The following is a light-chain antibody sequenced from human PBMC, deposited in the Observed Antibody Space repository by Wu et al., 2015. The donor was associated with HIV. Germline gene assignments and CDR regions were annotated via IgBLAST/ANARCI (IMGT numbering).Light chain of an antibody. CDR2: SAS. Sequence: EIVLTQSPGTLPLSPGERATLSCRASQSVSSTYLAWYQHKPGQAPRLIIYSASRRATGVPDRFSGSGSGTDFTLTISRLEPEDSAVYYCQQYTSPLFTFGPGTKVDIK. V-gene: IGKV3-20*01. J-gene: IGKJ3*01. CDR1: QSVSSTY. CDR3: QQYTSPLFT.